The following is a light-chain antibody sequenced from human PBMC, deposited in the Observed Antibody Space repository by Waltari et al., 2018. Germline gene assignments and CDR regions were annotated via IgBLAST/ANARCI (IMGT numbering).Light chain of an antibody. CDR1: RSVSIY. V-gene: IGKV1-39*01. Sequence: DIQMTQASSSLSASVGDRVNLTCRASRSVSIYLNWYQQKPGKAPNLLIYATSALQTGVPSRFSGSGSGTDFTLTITNLQPEDFGIYYCQQTYDTPLTFGAGTKVQLK. J-gene: IGKJ4*01. CDR2: ATS. CDR3: QQTYDTPLT.